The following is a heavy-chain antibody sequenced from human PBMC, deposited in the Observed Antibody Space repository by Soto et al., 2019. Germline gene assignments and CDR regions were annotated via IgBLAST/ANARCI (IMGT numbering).Heavy chain of an antibody. CDR1: GFTFTRYS. CDR2: ISGSGSFT. Sequence: GGSVRLSCAASGFTFTRYSMNWVRQAPGKGLEWVSAISGSGSFTHYADSVRGRFTISRDNSQNQLYLQMKNLRGDDTAMYYCAKIPTGSGTSKFDYWGPGIQVTVSS. D-gene: IGHD3-10*01. J-gene: IGHJ4*02. V-gene: IGHV3-21*04. CDR3: AKIPTGSGTSKFDY.